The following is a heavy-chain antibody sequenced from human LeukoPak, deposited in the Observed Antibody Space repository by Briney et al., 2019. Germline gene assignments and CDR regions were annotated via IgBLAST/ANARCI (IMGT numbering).Heavy chain of an antibody. V-gene: IGHV1-69*10. Sequence: SVKVSCKASGGTFSSYAISWVRQAPGQGLEWMGGIIPILGIANYAQKFQGRVTITADESTSTAYMELSSLRSEDTAVYYCARPFLYYYDSSGYYGQTGMDVWGQGTTVTVSS. CDR1: GGTFSSYA. J-gene: IGHJ6*02. D-gene: IGHD3-22*01. CDR3: ARPFLYYYDSSGYYGQTGMDV. CDR2: IIPILGIA.